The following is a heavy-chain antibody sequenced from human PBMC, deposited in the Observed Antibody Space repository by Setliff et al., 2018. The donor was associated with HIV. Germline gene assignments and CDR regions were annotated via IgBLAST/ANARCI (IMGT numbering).Heavy chain of an antibody. CDR2: INHSGST. J-gene: IGHJ6*02. Sequence: SETLSLTCAVYGGSFSGYYWSWIRQPPGKGLEWIGEINHSGSTNYNPSLKSRVTISVDTSKNQFSLKLSSVTAADTAVYYCARGYSGYVGFTSMDVWGQGTTVTVS. V-gene: IGHV4-34*01. D-gene: IGHD5-12*01. CDR3: ARGYSGYVGFTSMDV. CDR1: GGSFSGYY.